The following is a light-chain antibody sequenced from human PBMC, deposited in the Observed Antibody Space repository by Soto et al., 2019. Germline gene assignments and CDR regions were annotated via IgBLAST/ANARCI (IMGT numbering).Light chain of an antibody. CDR2: DAS. CDR3: QQYGSSPLT. CDR1: QTVRNNY. J-gene: IGKJ4*01. V-gene: IGKV3-20*01. Sequence: EIVLTQSPGTLSLSLGERATLSCRVSQTVRNNYLAWYQQKPGQAPRLLIYDASSRATGIPDRFSGSGSGTDFTLTISRLEPEDFAVYYCQQYGSSPLTFGGGTKVDIK.